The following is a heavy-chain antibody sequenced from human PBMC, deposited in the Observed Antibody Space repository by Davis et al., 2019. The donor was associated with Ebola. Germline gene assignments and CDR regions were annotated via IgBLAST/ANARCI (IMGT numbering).Heavy chain of an antibody. Sequence: LSLTCTVSGGSISSGDFYWSWVRQTPGKGLEWLSYISSGGTTTYYAESVRGRFTTSRDNAKNSLYLQMNSLRDEDTAVYYCARVNLWSRGWGMDVWGEGTTVTVSS. J-gene: IGHJ6*04. CDR3: ARVNLWSRGWGMDV. D-gene: IGHD2-21*01. CDR2: ISSGGTTT. V-gene: IGHV3-48*03. CDR1: GGSISSGDFY.